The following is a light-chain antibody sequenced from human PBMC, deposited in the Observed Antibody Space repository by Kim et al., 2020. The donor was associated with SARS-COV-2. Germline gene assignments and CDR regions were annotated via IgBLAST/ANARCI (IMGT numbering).Light chain of an antibody. J-gene: IGKJ4*01. CDR3: QQSYSTPPT. Sequence: DIQMTQSPSSLSASVGDRVTITCRASQSISSYLNWYQQKPGKAPKLLIYAASSLQSGVPSRFSGSGSGTDFTLTISGLQPDDFATYYCQQSYSTPPTFGGGTKVDIK. CDR1: QSISSY. V-gene: IGKV1-39*01. CDR2: AAS.